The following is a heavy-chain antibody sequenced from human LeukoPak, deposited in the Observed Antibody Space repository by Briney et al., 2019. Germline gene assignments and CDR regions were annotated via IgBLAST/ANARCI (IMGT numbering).Heavy chain of an antibody. J-gene: IGHJ6*02. CDR2: ISYDGSNK. V-gene: IGHV3-30*18. Sequence: GGSLRLSCAASGFTFSSYGMHWVRQAPGKELEWVAVISYDGSNKYYADSVKGRFTISRDNSKNTLYLQMNSLRAEDTAVYYCAKLGGKEQLVHYGMDVWGQGTTVTVSS. D-gene: IGHD6-6*01. CDR1: GFTFSSYG. CDR3: AKLGGKEQLVHYGMDV.